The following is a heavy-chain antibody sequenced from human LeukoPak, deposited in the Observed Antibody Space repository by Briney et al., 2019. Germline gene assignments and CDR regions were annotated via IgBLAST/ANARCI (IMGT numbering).Heavy chain of an antibody. J-gene: IGHJ4*02. V-gene: IGHV3-7*05. CDR2: IKQDGSEK. D-gene: IGHD3-22*01. CDR1: GFTFSSYW. CDR3: SRYFIVSYYDRSGFGY. Sequence: GGSLRLSCAASGFTFSSYWMSWVRQAPGKGLEWVANIKQDGSEKYYVDSVKGRFTISRDNAKNSLYLQMNSLRAEDTAVYYCSRYFIVSYYDRSGFGYWGQGTLVTVSS.